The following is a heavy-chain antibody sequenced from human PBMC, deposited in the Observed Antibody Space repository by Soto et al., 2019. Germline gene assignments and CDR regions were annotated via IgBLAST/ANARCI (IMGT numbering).Heavy chain of an antibody. CDR2: ISWNSGNI. D-gene: IGHD4-17*01. V-gene: IGHV3-9*01. J-gene: IGHJ6*02. CDR1: GFIFDDYA. CDR3: AKDRGYGEWEYAMDV. Sequence: EVQLAESGGGLVQSGRSLRLSCAAPGFIFDDYAMHWVRQAPGKGLEWVSGISWNSGNIVYADSVKGRFTISRDNAKNSLYLQMNSLRAEVTALYYCAKDRGYGEWEYAMDVWGQGTTVTVSS.